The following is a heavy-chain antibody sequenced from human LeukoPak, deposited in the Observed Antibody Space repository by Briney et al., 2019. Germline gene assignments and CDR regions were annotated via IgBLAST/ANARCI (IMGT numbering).Heavy chain of an antibody. D-gene: IGHD3-3*01. CDR3: ARDKRTYYDFWTGDY. CDR2: IYYSGST. J-gene: IGHJ4*02. V-gene: IGHV4-39*07. Sequence: PSETLSLTCTVSGGPINSNIYYWAWVRQPPGKGLEWIGSIYYSGSTYYHPSLKSRFTISVDTSKNQFSLKLSSVTAADTAVYYCARDKRTYYDFWTGDYWGQGTLVTVSS. CDR1: GGPINSNIYY.